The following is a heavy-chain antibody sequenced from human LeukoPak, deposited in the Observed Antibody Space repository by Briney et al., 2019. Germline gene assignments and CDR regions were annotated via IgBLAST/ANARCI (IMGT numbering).Heavy chain of an antibody. CDR1: GYTFTSYD. Sequence: SVKVSCKASGYTFTSYDINWVRQATGQGLEWMGGIIPIFGTANYAQKFQGRVTITADKSTSTAYMELSSLRSEDTAVYYCARGPRSGSYSNWFDPWGQGTLVTVSS. CDR2: IIPIFGTA. J-gene: IGHJ5*02. D-gene: IGHD1-26*01. CDR3: ARGPRSGSYSNWFDP. V-gene: IGHV1-69*06.